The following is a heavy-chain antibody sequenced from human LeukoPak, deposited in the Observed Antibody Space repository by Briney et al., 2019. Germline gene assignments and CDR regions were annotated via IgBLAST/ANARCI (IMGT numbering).Heavy chain of an antibody. J-gene: IGHJ6*03. CDR1: GFTFSSYG. D-gene: IGHD3-10*01. CDR3: ASRSGSYYNTLYYYYYMDV. V-gene: IGHV3-30*02. Sequence: PGGSLRLSCAASGFTFSSYGMHWVRQAPGKGLEWVAFIGYDGSNKYYADSVKGRFTISRDNSKNTLYLQMNSLRAEDTAVYYCASRSGSYYNTLYYYYYMDVWGKGTTVTISS. CDR2: IGYDGSNK.